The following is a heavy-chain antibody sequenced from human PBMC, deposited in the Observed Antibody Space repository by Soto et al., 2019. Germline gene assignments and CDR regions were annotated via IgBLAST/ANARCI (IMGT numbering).Heavy chain of an antibody. Sequence: QVQLQESGPGLVKPSQTLSLTCTVSGCSMSSGGYYWSWIRQHPGKGLEWIGYIYYSGSTYYNPSLKSRVTISVDTSKNQFSLKLSSVTVADTAVYYCAREGGIVGATAADYWGQGTLVTVSS. V-gene: IGHV4-31*03. J-gene: IGHJ4*02. CDR2: IYYSGST. CDR3: AREGGIVGATAADY. CDR1: GCSMSSGGYY. D-gene: IGHD1-26*01.